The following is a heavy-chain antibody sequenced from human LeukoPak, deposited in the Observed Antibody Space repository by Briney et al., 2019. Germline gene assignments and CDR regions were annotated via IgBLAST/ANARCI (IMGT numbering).Heavy chain of an antibody. CDR3: ARDLAIFGMYY. V-gene: IGHV3-53*01. D-gene: IGHD3-3*01. J-gene: IGHJ4*02. CDR2: IYSGGST. Sequence: PGGYLRLSCAASGFTVSSNYMSWVRQAPGKGLEWVSVIYSGGSTYYADSVKGRFTISRDNSKNTLYLQMNSLRAEDTAVYYCARDLAIFGMYYWGQGTLVTVSS. CDR1: GFTVSSNY.